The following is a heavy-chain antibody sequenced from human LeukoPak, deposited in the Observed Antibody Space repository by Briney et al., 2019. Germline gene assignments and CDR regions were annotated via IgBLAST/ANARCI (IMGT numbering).Heavy chain of an antibody. D-gene: IGHD1-26*01. CDR2: ISRSGGTI. J-gene: IGHJ4*02. V-gene: IGHV3-48*03. CDR3: ARSGGSYGH. CDR1: GFTFSSYD. Sequence: GGSLRLSCAASGFTFSSYDMNWVRQAPGKGLEWVSYISRSGGTIYYADSVKGRFTSSRDNAKNSLYLQMNSLRVEDTAVYYCARSGGSYGHWGQGTLVTVSS.